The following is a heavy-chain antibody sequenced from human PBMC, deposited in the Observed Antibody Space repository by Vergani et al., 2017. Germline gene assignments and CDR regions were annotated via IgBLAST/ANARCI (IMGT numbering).Heavy chain of an antibody. CDR2: IIPILGIA. CDR3: ATVGWFGGVIVTSFDY. Sequence: QVQLVQSGAEVKKPGSSVKVSCKASGGTFSSYTISWVRQAPGQGLEWMGRIIPILGIANYAQKFQGRVTITADKSTSTAYMELSSLRSEDTAVYYCATVGWFGGVIVTSFDYWGQGTLVTVSS. V-gene: IGHV1-69*02. J-gene: IGHJ4*02. CDR1: GGTFSSYT. D-gene: IGHD3-16*02.